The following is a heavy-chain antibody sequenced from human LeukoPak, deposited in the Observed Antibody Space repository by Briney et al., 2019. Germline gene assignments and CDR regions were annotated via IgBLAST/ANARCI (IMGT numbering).Heavy chain of an antibody. CDR1: GFTFSSYA. CDR2: ISGSGSST. J-gene: IGHJ4*02. Sequence: AGGSLRLSCAASGFTFSSYAMSWVRQAPGKGLEWVSAISGSGSSTYYADSVKGRFTISRDNSKNTLYLQMNSLRAEDTALYYCAKIDGYNSNPLKDWGQGTLVTVSS. CDR3: AKIDGYNSNPLKD. D-gene: IGHD5-24*01. V-gene: IGHV3-23*01.